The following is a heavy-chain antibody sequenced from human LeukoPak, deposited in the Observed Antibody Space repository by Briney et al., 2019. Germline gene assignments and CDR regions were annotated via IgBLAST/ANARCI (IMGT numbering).Heavy chain of an antibody. D-gene: IGHD3-22*01. CDR1: GYSFTSYW. CDR2: IDPSDSYT. J-gene: IGHJ4*02. V-gene: IGHV5-10-1*01. Sequence: KRGESLKISCKGSGYSFTSYWISWVRQMPGKGLEWMGRIDPSDSYTNYSPSFQGHVTISADKSISTAYLQWSSLKASDTAMYYCARTYYYDSSGLVPGYWGQGTLVTVSS. CDR3: ARTYYYDSSGLVPGY.